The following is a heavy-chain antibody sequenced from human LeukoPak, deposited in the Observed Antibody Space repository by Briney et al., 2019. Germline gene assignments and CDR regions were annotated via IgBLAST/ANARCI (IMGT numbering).Heavy chain of an antibody. J-gene: IGHJ4*02. D-gene: IGHD4-17*01. V-gene: IGHV1-2*02. CDR2: INPNSGGT. Sequence: ASVKVSCKASGYIFTGYYIHWVRQAPGQGLEWMGWINPNSGGTNYAQKFQGRVTITADESTSTAYMELRSLRSDDRAVYYCARDRWDYGEDFDYWGQGTLVTVSS. CDR3: ARDRWDYGEDFDY. CDR1: GYIFTGYY.